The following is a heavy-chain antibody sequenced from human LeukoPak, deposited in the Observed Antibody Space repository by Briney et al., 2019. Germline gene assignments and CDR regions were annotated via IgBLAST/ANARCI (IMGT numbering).Heavy chain of an antibody. D-gene: IGHD2-2*01. CDR3: ANYLRQLPFDY. J-gene: IGHJ4*02. V-gene: IGHV3-23*01. Sequence: GGSLRLSCAASGFTFTSYVMTWVRQAPEKGLEWVSAVTSGGSTFYADSVKGRFTISRDNSKNTLYLQMNSLRAEDTAEYYCANYLRQLPFDYWGQGTLVTVSS. CDR2: VTSGGST. CDR1: GFTFTSYV.